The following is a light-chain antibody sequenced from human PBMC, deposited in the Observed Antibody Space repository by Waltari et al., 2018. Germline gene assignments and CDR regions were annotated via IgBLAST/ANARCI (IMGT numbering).Light chain of an antibody. Sequence: DFQMTQSPSSLSASVGDRVTITCRASQTVSNYLNWYQQKPGKAPRLMIYRASSLHGAVPSRFSGSGSGKDFSLTISSLQPEDFATYYCQQSFSAPTFDQGTRLEIK. J-gene: IGKJ5*01. V-gene: IGKV1-39*01. CDR1: QTVSNY. CDR3: QQSFSAPT. CDR2: RAS.